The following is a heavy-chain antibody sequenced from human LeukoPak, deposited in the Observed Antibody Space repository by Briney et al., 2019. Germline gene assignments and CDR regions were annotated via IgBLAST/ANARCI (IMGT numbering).Heavy chain of an antibody. CDR1: GFTLSSYT. D-gene: IGHD2-2*01. Sequence: GGSLRLSCAASGFTLSSYTMNWVRQAPGKGLEWVSSISSTSSYIYYADSVRGRFTISRDNAKNSLYLQMNSLRAEDTAVYYCARDLGGLPVGVPNWFHPWGQGTLVTVSS. V-gene: IGHV3-21*06. CDR2: ISSTSSYI. CDR3: ARDLGGLPVGVPNWFHP. J-gene: IGHJ5*02.